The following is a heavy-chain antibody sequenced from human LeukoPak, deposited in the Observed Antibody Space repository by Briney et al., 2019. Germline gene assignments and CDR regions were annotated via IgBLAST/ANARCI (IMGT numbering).Heavy chain of an antibody. CDR3: ARDRRSSGWYGWSFNWFDP. J-gene: IGHJ5*02. Sequence: GGSLRLSCAASGFTFSSDWMHWVLQAPGKGLVWVSRINGDGSIPYYADSVKGRFTISRDNAKNTLYLQMNSLRAEDTAVYYCARDRRSSGWYGWSFNWFDPWGQGTLVTVSS. CDR1: GFTFSSDW. CDR2: INGDGSIP. D-gene: IGHD6-19*01. V-gene: IGHV3-74*01.